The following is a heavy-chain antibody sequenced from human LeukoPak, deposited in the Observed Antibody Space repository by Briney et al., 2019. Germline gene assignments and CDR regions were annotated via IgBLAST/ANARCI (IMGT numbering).Heavy chain of an antibody. Sequence: GGSLRLSCAASGFTFSSYSMNWVRQAPGKGLEWVSYISSSSSTIYYADSVKGRFTISRDNAKNSLYLQMNSLRAEDTAVYYCASSCGGDCYPNHYYYMDVWGKGTTVTVSS. CDR1: GFTFSSYS. J-gene: IGHJ6*03. CDR3: ASSCGGDCYPNHYYYMDV. V-gene: IGHV3-48*01. CDR2: ISSSSSTI. D-gene: IGHD2-21*01.